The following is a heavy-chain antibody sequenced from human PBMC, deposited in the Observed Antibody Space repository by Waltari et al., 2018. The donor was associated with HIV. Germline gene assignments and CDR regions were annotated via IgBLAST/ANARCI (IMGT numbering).Heavy chain of an antibody. Sequence: QVQLVESGGGVVQPGRSLSLPCAASGFTFSNFAMHWVRQAPGKGLEWVAVIWYDGDKKYYADSVKGRFTISRDNSKNTLYLQMNSLRVEDTAVYYCARGGYYYDISGYYHYWGQGTLVTVSS. D-gene: IGHD3-22*01. CDR1: GFTFSNFA. J-gene: IGHJ4*02. V-gene: IGHV3-33*01. CDR3: ARGGYYYDISGYYHY. CDR2: IWYDGDKK.